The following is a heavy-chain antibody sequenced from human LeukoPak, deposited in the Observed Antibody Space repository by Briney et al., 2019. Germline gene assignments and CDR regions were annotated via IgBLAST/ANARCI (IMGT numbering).Heavy chain of an antibody. V-gene: IGHV4-34*01. Sequence: SETLSLTCAVYGGSFSGYYWSWIRQPPGKGLGWIGEINHSGSTNYNPSLKSRVTISVDTSKNQFSLKLSSVTAADTAVYYCARGGVYYDFWSGYYQKYYFDYWGQGTLVTVSS. CDR2: INHSGST. CDR3: ARGGVYYDFWSGYYQKYYFDY. D-gene: IGHD3-3*01. CDR1: GGSFSGYY. J-gene: IGHJ4*02.